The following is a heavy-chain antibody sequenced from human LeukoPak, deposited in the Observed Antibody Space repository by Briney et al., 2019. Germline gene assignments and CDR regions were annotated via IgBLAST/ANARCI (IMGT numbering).Heavy chain of an antibody. D-gene: IGHD6-19*01. CDR3: ARDRTVAGPLGY. Sequence: ASVKVSCKASGYTFTSYGIRWVRQAPGQGLEWMGWISAYNGNTNYAQKLQGRVTMTTDTSTSTAYMELRSLRSDDTAVYYCARDRTVAGPLGYWGQGTLVTVSS. CDR2: ISAYNGNT. V-gene: IGHV1-18*01. J-gene: IGHJ4*02. CDR1: GYTFTSYG.